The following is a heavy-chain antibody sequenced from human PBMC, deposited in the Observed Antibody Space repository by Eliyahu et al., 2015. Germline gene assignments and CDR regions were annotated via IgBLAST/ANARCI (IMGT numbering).Heavy chain of an antibody. CDR1: XGSXSSSSYX. Sequence: QLQLQESGPGLVKPSETLSLTCTVSXGSXSSSSYXWGWIRQPPGEGLEWIGSIYYSGSTYYNPSLKSRVTISVXTSKNQFSLKLSSMTAADTAVYYCARGPLYSYGYFDYWGQGTLVTVSS. D-gene: IGHD5-18*01. CDR2: IYYSGST. J-gene: IGHJ4*02. V-gene: IGHV4-39*07. CDR3: ARGPLYSYGYFDY.